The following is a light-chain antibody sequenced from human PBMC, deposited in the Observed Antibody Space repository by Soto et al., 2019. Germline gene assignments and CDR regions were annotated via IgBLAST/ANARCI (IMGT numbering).Light chain of an antibody. CDR1: QSLSNS. V-gene: IGKV3-15*01. CDR3: QQYNNWPPRT. J-gene: IGKJ2*01. Sequence: EIVMTQSPSSLSVSPGETATLSCRASQSLSNSLAWYQQKHGQAPSLLIYGASTRATGIPARFSGSGSGTEFTLTISSLQSEDSALYYCQQYNNWPPRTFGQGTKLEIK. CDR2: GAS.